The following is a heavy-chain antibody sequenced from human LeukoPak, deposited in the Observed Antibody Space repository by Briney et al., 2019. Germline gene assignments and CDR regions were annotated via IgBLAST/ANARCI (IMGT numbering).Heavy chain of an antibody. Sequence: ASVKVSCKASGYTFTGYYMHWVRQAPGQGLEWMGWINPNSGGTNYAQKIQGRVTMTTDTSTSTAYMELRSLRSDDTAVYYCARDLPYSSSWESIDYWGQGTLVTVSS. D-gene: IGHD6-13*01. J-gene: IGHJ4*02. CDR1: GYTFTGYY. CDR3: ARDLPYSSSWESIDY. CDR2: INPNSGGT. V-gene: IGHV1-2*02.